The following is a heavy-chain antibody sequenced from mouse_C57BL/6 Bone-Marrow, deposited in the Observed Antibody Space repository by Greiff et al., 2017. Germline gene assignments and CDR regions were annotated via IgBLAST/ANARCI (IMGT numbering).Heavy chain of an antibody. J-gene: IGHJ2*01. Sequence: EVKLVESGGDLVKPGGSLKLSCAASGFTFSSYGMSWVRQTPDKRLEWVATISSGGSYTYYPDSVKGRFTLSRDNAKNTLYLQMSSLKSEDTAVYYCARHGVVSPFDYWGQGTTLTVSS. CDR3: ARHGVVSPFDY. CDR2: ISSGGSYT. CDR1: GFTFSSYG. V-gene: IGHV5-6*01. D-gene: IGHD1-1*01.